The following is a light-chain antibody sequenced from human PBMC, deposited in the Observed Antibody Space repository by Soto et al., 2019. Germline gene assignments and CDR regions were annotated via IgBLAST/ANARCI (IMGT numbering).Light chain of an antibody. CDR2: DAT. CDR1: QSVIRY. V-gene: IGKV3-11*01. CDR3: QQRYHWPPLT. J-gene: IGKJ4*01. Sequence: EIVLTQSPATLSLSPGDTATLSCRASQSVIRYLAWYQQKPGQAPRLLIYDATIRASGIPARFSGSGSGTDFTLTISSLEPEDFAVYYCQQRYHWPPLTFGGGTKVDVK.